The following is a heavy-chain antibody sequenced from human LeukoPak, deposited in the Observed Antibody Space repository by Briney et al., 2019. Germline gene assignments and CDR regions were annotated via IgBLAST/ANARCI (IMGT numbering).Heavy chain of an antibody. J-gene: IGHJ4*02. CDR3: ARLPVGTTLYYFDY. CDR1: GGSISSSSYY. CDR2: IYYSGST. V-gene: IGHV4-39*01. D-gene: IGHD2/OR15-2a*01. Sequence: PSETLSLTCTVSGGSISSSSYYWGWIRQPPGKGLEWIGSIYYSGSTYYNPSLKSRVTISVDTSKNQFSLKLSSVTAADTAVCYCARLPVGTTLYYFDYWGQGTLVAVSS.